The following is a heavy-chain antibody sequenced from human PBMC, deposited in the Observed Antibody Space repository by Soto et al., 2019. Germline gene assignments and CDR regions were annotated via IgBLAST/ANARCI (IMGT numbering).Heavy chain of an antibody. D-gene: IGHD3-22*01. J-gene: IGHJ4*02. CDR2: INDSGST. Sequence: PSETLSLTCAIYGGAFSDYSWTWIRQLPGKGLEWIGEINDSGSTNYTPSLERRVTISRDTSKNRCSLKLSSVTAADTAVYYCARGSHKLHSYDSSGFYHYVDYWGQGSLVTVSS. V-gene: IGHV4-34*01. CDR3: ARGSHKLHSYDSSGFYHYVDY. CDR1: GGAFSDYS.